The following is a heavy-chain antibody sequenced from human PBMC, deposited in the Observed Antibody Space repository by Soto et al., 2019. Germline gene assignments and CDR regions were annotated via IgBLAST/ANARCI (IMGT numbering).Heavy chain of an antibody. CDR3: VSGPARQPIQSFDI. V-gene: IGHV4-30-4*01. CDR1: GVSIRNGDYY. D-gene: IGHD2-2*01. J-gene: IGHJ3*02. Sequence: VQLQESGPGLVKPSQTLSLICTVSGVSIRNGDYYWNWIRQPPGKGLEWVGSIYYSGNTYYNPSLKGRVTMSVDTSKKQFSLKLSSVTAAATAVYYCVSGPARQPIQSFDIWGLGTRVTVSS. CDR2: IYYSGNT.